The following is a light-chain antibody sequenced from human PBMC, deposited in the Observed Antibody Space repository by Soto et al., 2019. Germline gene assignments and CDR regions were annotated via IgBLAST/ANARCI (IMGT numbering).Light chain of an antibody. Sequence: EIVLTQSPGTLSLSPGERATLSCRASQSVSSSYLAWYQQKPGQAPKVLIYRASSRATGIPDRFSGSGSGTDLILTIRRLEPEDFAVYYCQQYCSSPLNFGGGTKVDI. CDR1: QSVSSSY. CDR3: QQYCSSPLN. V-gene: IGKV3-20*01. CDR2: RAS. J-gene: IGKJ4*01.